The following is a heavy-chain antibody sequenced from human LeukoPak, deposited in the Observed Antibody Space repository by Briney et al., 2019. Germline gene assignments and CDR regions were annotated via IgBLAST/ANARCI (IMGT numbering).Heavy chain of an antibody. Sequence: GGSLRLSCAASGFTSSNYAMNWVRQAPGKGLEWVSAIRGNGDTTYYADSVRGRFSISRDNSKNTLFLQMNSLRNDDTAVYYCAKEISGTYYFHYNMDVWGQGTAVTVSS. CDR2: IRGNGDTT. V-gene: IGHV3-23*01. CDR1: GFTSSNYA. J-gene: IGHJ6*02. D-gene: IGHD1-26*01. CDR3: AKEISGTYYFHYNMDV.